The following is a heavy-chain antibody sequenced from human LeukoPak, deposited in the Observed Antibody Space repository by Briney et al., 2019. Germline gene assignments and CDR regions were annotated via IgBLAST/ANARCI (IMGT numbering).Heavy chain of an antibody. D-gene: IGHD3-9*01. CDR3: ARGPLLRYFDWSPYYFDY. CDR2: INHSGST. V-gene: IGHV4-34*01. Sequence: PSETLSLTCAVSGGSFSGYYWSWIRQPPGKGLEWIGEINHSGSTNYNPSLKSRVTISVDTSKNQFSLKLSSVTAADTAVYYCARGPLLRYFDWSPYYFDYWGQGTLVTVSS. J-gene: IGHJ4*02. CDR1: GGSFSGYY.